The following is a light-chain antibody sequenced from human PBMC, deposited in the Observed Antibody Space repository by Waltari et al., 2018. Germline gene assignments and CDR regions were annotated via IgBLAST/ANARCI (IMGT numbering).Light chain of an antibody. CDR1: RGISSY. J-gene: IGKJ1*01. Sequence: DIHLTQSPSYLSASVGDRVPLTCRASRGISSYLAWYQQKPGKAPKLLIYAASTLQSGVPLRFSGSGSGTEFTLTISSLQPEDFATYYCQQVNTYSWTFGQGTKVEIK. V-gene: IGKV1-9*01. CDR2: AAS. CDR3: QQVNTYSWT.